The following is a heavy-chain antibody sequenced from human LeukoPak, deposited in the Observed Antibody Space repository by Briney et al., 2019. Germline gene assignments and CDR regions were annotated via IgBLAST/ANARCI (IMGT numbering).Heavy chain of an antibody. Sequence: PGGSLRLSCAASGFTFSNAWMSWIRQPPGKGLEWIGSIYYSGNTYYNASLKSQVSISIDTSKNQFSLRLTSVTAADTAVYYCARQTGSGLFILPGGQGTLVTVSS. CDR2: IYYSGNT. CDR3: ARQTGSGLFILP. J-gene: IGHJ4*02. V-gene: IGHV4-39*01. CDR1: GFTFSNAW. D-gene: IGHD3/OR15-3a*01.